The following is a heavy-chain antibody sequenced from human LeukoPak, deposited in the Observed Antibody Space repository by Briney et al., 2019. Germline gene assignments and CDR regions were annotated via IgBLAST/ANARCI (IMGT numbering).Heavy chain of an antibody. V-gene: IGHV3-7*01. D-gene: IGHD2-15*01. J-gene: IGHJ6*03. CDR2: IKQDVSEK. CDR3: ARERWVVADNDHYYYYMDV. CDR1: GFTLCSHW. Sequence: GGSLRLSCAASGFTLCSHWMSWVPQAPGKGLGCVVNIKQDVSEKYYVDAVKDRFNISSDNAKNSLYVQMNSLRAEDTAVYYCARERWVVADNDHYYYYMDVWGKGTTVTISS.